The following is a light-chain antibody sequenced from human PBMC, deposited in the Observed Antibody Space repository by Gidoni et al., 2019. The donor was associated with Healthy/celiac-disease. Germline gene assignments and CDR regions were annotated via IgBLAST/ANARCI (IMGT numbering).Light chain of an antibody. CDR1: QSVSRY. V-gene: IGKV3-11*01. CDR2: DAS. Sequence: EIVFTQSPATLSLSPGARATLTCRASQSVSRYLAWYQQKPGQAPRLLIYDASNRATGIPARFSGSGSGTDFTLTISSLEPDDFAVYYWQQRSNWPLTFGGGTKVEIK. CDR3: QQRSNWPLT. J-gene: IGKJ4*01.